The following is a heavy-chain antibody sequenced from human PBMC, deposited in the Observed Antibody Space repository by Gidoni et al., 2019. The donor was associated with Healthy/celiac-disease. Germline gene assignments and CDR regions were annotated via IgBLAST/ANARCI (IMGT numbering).Heavy chain of an antibody. D-gene: IGHD3-22*01. CDR1: GFTFSSYA. V-gene: IGHV3-23*01. J-gene: IGHJ5*02. CDR2: ISGSGGST. CDR3: ASGMIVVVINH. Sequence: VQPLVSGGGLVQPGWSLRLSCAASGFTFSSYAMSWVRQAPGKGLEWVSAISGSGGSTYYADSVKGRFTISRDNSKNTLYLQMNSLRAEDTAVYYCASGMIVVVINHWGQGTLVTVSS.